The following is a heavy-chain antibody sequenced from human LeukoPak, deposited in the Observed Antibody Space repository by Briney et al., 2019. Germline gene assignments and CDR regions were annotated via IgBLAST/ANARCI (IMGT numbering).Heavy chain of an antibody. D-gene: IGHD3-10*01. CDR2: IIPIFGTA. CDR3: AREIYGSGSYFDY. CDR1: GGTLISYA. J-gene: IGHJ4*02. V-gene: IGHV1-69*13. Sequence: GASVKVSFKASGGTLISYAISWVRQAPGQGLEWMGWIIPIFGTANYAQKFQGRVTITADESTSTAYMELSSLRSEDTAVYYCAREIYGSGSYFDYWGQGTLVTVSS.